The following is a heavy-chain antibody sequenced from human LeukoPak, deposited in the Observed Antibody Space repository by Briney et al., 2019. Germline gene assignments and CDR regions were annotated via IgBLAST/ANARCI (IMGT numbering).Heavy chain of an antibody. D-gene: IGHD3-10*01. CDR3: ARVGQYYYGSGSKRGGYFDY. CDR2: IYHSGST. CDR1: GGSISSSNW. V-gene: IGHV4-4*02. Sequence: SETLSLTCAVSGGSISSSNWWSWVLQPPGQGLEWIGEIYHSGSTNYNPSLKSRVTISVDQSKNQFSLKLSSVTAADTAVYYCARVGQYYYGSGSKRGGYFDYWGQGPLVTVSS. J-gene: IGHJ4*02.